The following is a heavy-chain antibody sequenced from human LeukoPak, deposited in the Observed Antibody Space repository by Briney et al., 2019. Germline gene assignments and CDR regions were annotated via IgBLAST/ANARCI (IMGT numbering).Heavy chain of an antibody. CDR1: GGSISSSSYY. CDR2: IYYSGST. D-gene: IGHD6-19*01. J-gene: IGHJ4*02. Sequence: SETLSLTCTVSGGSISSSSYYWGWIRQPPGKGLEWIGSIYYSGSTYCNPSLKSRVTISVDTSKNQFSLKLSSVTAADTAVYYCARLTVAGRSYFDYWGQGTLVTVSS. CDR3: ARLTVAGRSYFDY. V-gene: IGHV4-39*01.